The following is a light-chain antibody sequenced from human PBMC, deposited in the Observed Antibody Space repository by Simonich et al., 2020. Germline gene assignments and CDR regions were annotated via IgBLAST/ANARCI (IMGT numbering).Light chain of an antibody. V-gene: IGKV4-1*01. CDR3: QQYYSTPYT. CDR1: QSVLYSSNNKNY. Sequence: DIVMTQSPDSLAVSLGERATINCKSSQSVLYSSNNKNYLAWYQQKQGQLPKLLIYWASTRESGVPDRFRCSGSGTDFTLTISSLQAEDVAVYYCQQYYSTPYTFGQGTKLEIK. CDR2: WAS. J-gene: IGKJ2*01.